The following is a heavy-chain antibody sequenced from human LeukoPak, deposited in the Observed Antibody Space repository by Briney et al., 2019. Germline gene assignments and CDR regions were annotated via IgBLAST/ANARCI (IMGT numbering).Heavy chain of an antibody. J-gene: IGHJ6*02. Sequence: GASVKVSCKASGYTFTSYYMHWVRQAPGQGLEWMGIINPSGGSTSYAQKFQGRVTMTRDTSTSTVYMELSSLRSEDTAVYYCARDLYCGGDCYYKRHGMDVWGQGTTVTVSS. CDR1: GYTFTSYY. V-gene: IGHV1-46*01. CDR3: ARDLYCGGDCYYKRHGMDV. CDR2: INPSGGST. D-gene: IGHD2-21*02.